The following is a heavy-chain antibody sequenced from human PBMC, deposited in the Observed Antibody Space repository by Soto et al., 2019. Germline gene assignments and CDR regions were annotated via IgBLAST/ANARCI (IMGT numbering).Heavy chain of an antibody. V-gene: IGHV3-15*07. Sequence: EVQLVESGGGLVKPGGSLRLSCEVFGFTFNNAWMNWVRQAPGKGLEWVGRIKSKPDGGATDYPAPVKGRFTISRDDSRNMLYLQMISLETEDTAVYYCATDLGAARRRSIDFWGQGILVTVSS. CDR1: GFTFNNAW. CDR3: ATDLGAARRRSIDF. J-gene: IGHJ4*02. D-gene: IGHD6-6*01. CDR2: IKSKPDGGAT.